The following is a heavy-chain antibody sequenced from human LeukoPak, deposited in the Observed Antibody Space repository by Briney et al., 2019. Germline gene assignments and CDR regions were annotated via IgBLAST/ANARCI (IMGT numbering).Heavy chain of an antibody. V-gene: IGHV3-11*04. CDR3: ARDLGGGGVIVKDFDY. J-gene: IGHJ4*02. D-gene: IGHD3-16*02. CDR1: GFTFSDSY. Sequence: GGSLRLSCAASGFTFSDSYMTWVRQAPGKGVEWVAYISGSGHDINYSDSVKGRFTISRDNAKNSLYLQMNSLRAEDTAVYYCARDLGGGGVIVKDFDYWGQGTLVTVSS. CDR2: ISGSGHDI.